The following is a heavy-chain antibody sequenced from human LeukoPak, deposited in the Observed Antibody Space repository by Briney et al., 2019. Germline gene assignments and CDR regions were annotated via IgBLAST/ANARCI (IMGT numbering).Heavy chain of an antibody. D-gene: IGHD3-22*01. CDR1: GGSFSGYY. CDR3: ARRSRTSRGRLDSSGFDY. Sequence: SQTLSLTCAVYGGSFSGYYWSWIRQPPGKGLEWIGEINHSGSTNYNPSLKSRVTISVDTSKNQFSLKLRSVTAADTAVYYCARRSRTSRGRLDSSGFDYWGQGTLVTVSS. V-gene: IGHV4-34*01. J-gene: IGHJ4*02. CDR2: INHSGST.